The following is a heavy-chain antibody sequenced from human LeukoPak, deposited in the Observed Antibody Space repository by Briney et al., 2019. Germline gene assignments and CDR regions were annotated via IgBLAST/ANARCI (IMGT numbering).Heavy chain of an antibody. V-gene: IGHV1-8*01. CDR3: ARDRARGDYSNLNWFDP. CDR2: MNPNSGNT. CDR1: GYTFTSYD. D-gene: IGHD4-11*01. J-gene: IGHJ5*02. Sequence: ASVKVSCKASGYTFTSYDINWVRQATGQGLEWMGWMNPNSGNTGYSQNFQGRVTMTRNTSISTAYMELSSLRSEDTAVYYCARDRARGDYSNLNWFDPWGQGTLVTVSS.